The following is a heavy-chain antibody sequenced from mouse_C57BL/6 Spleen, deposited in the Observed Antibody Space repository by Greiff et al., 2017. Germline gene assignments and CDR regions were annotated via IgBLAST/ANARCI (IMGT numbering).Heavy chain of an antibody. D-gene: IGHD2-3*01. CDR3: TRVGYYGFAY. J-gene: IGHJ3*01. V-gene: IGHV1-15*01. CDR1: GYTFTDYE. CDR2: IYPETGGT. Sequence: VQLQQSGAELVRPGASVTLSCKASGYTFTDYEMHWVKQTPVHGLEWIGAIYPETGGTAYNQKFKGKAILTADKSSSTAYMELRSLSSEDSAVYYCTRVGYYGFAYWGQGTLVTVSA.